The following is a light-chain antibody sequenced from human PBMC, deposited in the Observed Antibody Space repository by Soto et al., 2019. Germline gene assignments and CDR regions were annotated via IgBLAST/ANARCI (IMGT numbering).Light chain of an antibody. Sequence: QSALTQPASVSGSPGQSITISCTGTSSDVGGYKYVSWYQQHPGTALKLMIYEVSNRPSGVSNRFSGSKSGNTASLTISGLQAEDEADYYCSSYTSTSTLVFGTGTKLTVL. CDR3: SSYTSTSTLV. V-gene: IGLV2-14*01. CDR2: EVS. CDR1: SSDVGGYKY. J-gene: IGLJ1*01.